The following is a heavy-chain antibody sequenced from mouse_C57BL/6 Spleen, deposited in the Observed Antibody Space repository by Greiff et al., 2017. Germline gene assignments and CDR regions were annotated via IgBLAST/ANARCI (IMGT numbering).Heavy chain of an antibody. D-gene: IGHD2-5*01. CDR3: AREVSYYSNYWFAY. J-gene: IGHJ3*01. CDR2: ISDGGSYT. CDR1: GFTFSSYA. V-gene: IGHV5-4*01. Sequence: VQLKESGGGLVKPGGSLKLSCAASGFTFSSYAMSWVRQTPEKRLEWVATISDGGSYTYYPDNVKGRFTISRDNAKNNLYLQMSHLKSEDTAMYYCAREVSYYSNYWFAYWGQGTLVTVSA.